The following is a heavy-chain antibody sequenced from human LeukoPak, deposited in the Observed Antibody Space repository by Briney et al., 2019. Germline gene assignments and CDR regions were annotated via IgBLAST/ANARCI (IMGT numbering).Heavy chain of an antibody. V-gene: IGHV1-69*13. CDR2: IIPIFGTA. D-gene: IGHD4-17*01. Sequence: WASVTVSCKASGGTFSSYAISWVRQAPGQGLEWMGGIIPIFGTANFAQKFQGRVTITADESTSTAYMELSSLRSEDTAVYYCARDGGYGDYGGNWFDPWGQGTLVTVSS. CDR3: ARDGGYGDYGGNWFDP. CDR1: GGTFSSYA. J-gene: IGHJ5*02.